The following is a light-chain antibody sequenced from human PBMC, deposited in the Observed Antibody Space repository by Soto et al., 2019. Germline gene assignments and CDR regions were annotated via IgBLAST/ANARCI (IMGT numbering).Light chain of an antibody. CDR2: GAS. V-gene: IGKV3-20*01. J-gene: IGKJ3*01. Sequence: EIVLTQSPGTLSLSPGERATLSCRASQSVSSIYLAWYQQKPGQAPRLLIYGASSRATGIPDRFSGSGSGTAFTLTISRLEPEDFAVYYCQQYGSSLFTFGPGTKVDIK. CDR1: QSVSSIY. CDR3: QQYGSSLFT.